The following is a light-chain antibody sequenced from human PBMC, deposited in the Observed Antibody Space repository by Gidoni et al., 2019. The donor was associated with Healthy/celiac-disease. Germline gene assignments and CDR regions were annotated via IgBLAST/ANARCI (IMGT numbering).Light chain of an antibody. J-gene: IGLJ1*01. CDR1: SSDVGGYNY. Sequence: FALTQPACVSGSPGQSITISCTGTSSDVGGYNYFSWYQQHPGKAPKLMIYDVSNRTSGVSNRFSGSKSGNTASLTISGLQAEDEADYYCSSYTSSSTLVFGTGTKVTVL. CDR2: DVS. CDR3: SSYTSSSTLV. V-gene: IGLV2-14*03.